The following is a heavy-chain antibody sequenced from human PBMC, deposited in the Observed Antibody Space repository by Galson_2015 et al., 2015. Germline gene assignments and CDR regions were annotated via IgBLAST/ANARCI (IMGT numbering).Heavy chain of an antibody. V-gene: IGHV1-8*01. Sequence: SVKVSCKASGYTFTNYDISWVRQADGQGLEWMGWMNPNSGDTGYAQKFQGRVTMTRDTSISTAYMELSSLRSEDTAVYYCARAPPETLGDYYMDVWGKGTTVAVSS. D-gene: IGHD1-14*01. CDR3: ARAPPETLGDYYMDV. CDR2: MNPNSGDT. CDR1: GYTFTNYD. J-gene: IGHJ6*03.